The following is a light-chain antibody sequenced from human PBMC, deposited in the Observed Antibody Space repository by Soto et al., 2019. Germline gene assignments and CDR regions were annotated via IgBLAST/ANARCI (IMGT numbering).Light chain of an antibody. CDR2: DVN. V-gene: IGLV2-14*03. J-gene: IGLJ2*01. CDR1: SSDVGAYNY. CDR3: SSFTVMNTQV. Sequence: QSVLTQPASVSAFPGQSVTISCIGTSSDVGAYNYVSWYQQHPGKAPKLIIFDVNHRPSGISNRFSGSKSGNTASLSVSGLQADDEADYYCSSFTVMNTQVFGGGTKLTVL.